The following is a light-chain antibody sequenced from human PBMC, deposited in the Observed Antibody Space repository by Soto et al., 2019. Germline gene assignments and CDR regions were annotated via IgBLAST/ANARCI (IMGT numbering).Light chain of an antibody. CDR2: KAT. V-gene: IGKV1-5*03. CDR1: QTISSW. CDR3: QHYNSYSEA. J-gene: IGKJ1*01. Sequence: DIQMTQSPSTLSGSVGDRVTITCRASQTISSWLAWYQQKPGKAPKLLIYKATTLKSWVPSRFSGSGSENEFTLTISSLQPDDFATYSCQHYNSYSEAFGQGTKVDIK.